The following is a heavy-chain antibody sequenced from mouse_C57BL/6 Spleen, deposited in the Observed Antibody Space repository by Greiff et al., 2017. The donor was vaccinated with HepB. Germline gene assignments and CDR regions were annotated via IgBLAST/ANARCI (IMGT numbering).Heavy chain of an antibody. D-gene: IGHD2-4*01. CDR1: GYSITSGYY. Sequence: EVQVVESGPGLVKPSQSLSLTCSVTGYSITSGYYWNWIRQFPGNKLEWMGYISYDGSNNYNPSLKNRISITRDTSKNQFFLKLNSVTTEDTATYYCATGIYDYGAYWGQGTLVTVSA. CDR3: ATGIYDYGAY. J-gene: IGHJ3*01. CDR2: ISYDGSN. V-gene: IGHV3-6*01.